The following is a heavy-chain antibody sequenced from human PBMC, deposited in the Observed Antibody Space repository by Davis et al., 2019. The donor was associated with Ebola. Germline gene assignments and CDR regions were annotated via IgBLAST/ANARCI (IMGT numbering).Heavy chain of an antibody. CDR2: ISHDGRQE. Sequence: PGGSLRLSCAASGFSFNSYAMHWVRQGPGKGLEWVALISHDGRQEYYADSVKGQFTISRDNSKNTLFLQMNSLRADDTAVYYCAKAYYYGSALYYFYGLDVWGRGTTVTVSS. V-gene: IGHV3-30*04. D-gene: IGHD3-10*01. CDR3: AKAYYYGSALYYFYGLDV. J-gene: IGHJ6*02. CDR1: GFSFNSYA.